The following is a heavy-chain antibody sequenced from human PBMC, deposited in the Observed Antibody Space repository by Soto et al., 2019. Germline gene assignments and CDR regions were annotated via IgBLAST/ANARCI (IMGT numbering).Heavy chain of an antibody. CDR3: AKDFGGVYSYGLALRYYYVMDV. CDR1: GFTFSSYG. V-gene: IGHV3-30*18. CDR2: ISYDGSNK. Sequence: GGSLRLSCEVSGFTFSSYGMLWVRQAPGKGLEWVAVISYDGSNKYYADSVKGRFTSSRDNSKNTLYLQMNSLRAEDTAVYYCAKDFGGVYSYGLALRYYYVMDVWGQGTMVTVSS. D-gene: IGHD5-18*01. J-gene: IGHJ6*02.